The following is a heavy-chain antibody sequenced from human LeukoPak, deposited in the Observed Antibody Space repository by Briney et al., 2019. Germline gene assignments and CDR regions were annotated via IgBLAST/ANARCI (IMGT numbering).Heavy chain of an antibody. CDR2: ISGSGANT. CDR3: TSLSDAIESRDTRNY. Sequence: GGSLRLSCAASGFTFSSYAMSWVRQAPGKGLEWVSVISGSGANTHYTDPVKGRFTISRDNSKNTLYLQMNSLRAEDTAVYYCTSLSDAIESRDTRNYWGQGTLVTVSS. D-gene: IGHD2-8*01. V-gene: IGHV3-23*01. CDR1: GFTFSSYA. J-gene: IGHJ4*02.